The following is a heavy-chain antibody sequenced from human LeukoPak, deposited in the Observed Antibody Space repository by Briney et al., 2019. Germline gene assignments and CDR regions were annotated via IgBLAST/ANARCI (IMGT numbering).Heavy chain of an antibody. CDR2: ISGSGGST. Sequence: GGSLRLSCEASGFPFSSYAMNWVRQAPGKGLEWVSTISGSGGSTYYADSVKGRFTISRDKSKNTLYLQMNSLRAEDTAVYYCASKWGFDYWGQGTLVTVSS. V-gene: IGHV3-23*01. D-gene: IGHD7-27*01. CDR1: GFPFSSYA. CDR3: ASKWGFDY. J-gene: IGHJ4*02.